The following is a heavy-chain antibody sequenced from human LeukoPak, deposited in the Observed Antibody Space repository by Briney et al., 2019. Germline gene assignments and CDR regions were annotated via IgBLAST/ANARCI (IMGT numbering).Heavy chain of an antibody. CDR1: GSTFSSYA. J-gene: IGHJ4*02. CDR2: ISGSGGST. Sequence: GGSQRLSCAASGSTFSSYAMSWVRQAPGKGLEWVSAISGSGGSTYYADSVKGRFTISRDNSKNTLYLQMNSLRAEDTAVYYCAKAEYYDILTGYYDFDYWGQGTLVTVSP. D-gene: IGHD3-9*01. CDR3: AKAEYYDILTGYYDFDY. V-gene: IGHV3-23*01.